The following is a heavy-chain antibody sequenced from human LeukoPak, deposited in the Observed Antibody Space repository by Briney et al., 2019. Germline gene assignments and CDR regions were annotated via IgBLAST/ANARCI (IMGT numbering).Heavy chain of an antibody. CDR3: ARGYDILTGYYTPYWFDP. J-gene: IGHJ5*02. CDR1: GYTFSNYV. V-gene: IGHV1-18*01. Sequence: ASVKVSCKASGYTFSNYVISWVRQAPGQGLEWMGWISAYNGNTNYAQKLQGRVTMTTDTSTSTAYMELRSLTSDDTAVYYCARGYDILTGYYTPYWFDPWGQGTLVTVSS. CDR2: ISAYNGNT. D-gene: IGHD3-9*01.